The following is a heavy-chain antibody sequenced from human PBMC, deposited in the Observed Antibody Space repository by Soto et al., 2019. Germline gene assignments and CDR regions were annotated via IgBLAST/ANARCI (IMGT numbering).Heavy chain of an antibody. CDR1: GYTFTSYG. Sequence: QVQLVQSGAEVKKPGASVKVSCKASGYTFTSYGISWVRQAPGQGLEWMGWINAYNGNTNYAQNLQGRLTMTTDTYTTTAYMALRSLRSDDTAVYYCARDWFGVDYWGQGTLFTFSS. D-gene: IGHD3-16*01. CDR3: ARDWFGVDY. V-gene: IGHV1-18*01. CDR2: INAYNGNT. J-gene: IGHJ4*02.